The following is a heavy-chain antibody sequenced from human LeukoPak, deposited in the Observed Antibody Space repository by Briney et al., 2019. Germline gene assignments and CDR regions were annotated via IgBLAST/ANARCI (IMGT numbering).Heavy chain of an antibody. CDR3: ASDHQAIFGVVTALYD. CDR1: GFTFDEYT. D-gene: IGHD3-3*01. Sequence: GGSLRLSCAASGFTFDEYTMHWVRQVPGKGLEWVSVIGWNSESKYYLESVKGRFTISRDNSKNTLYLQMNSLRAEDTAVYYCASDHQAIFGVVTALYDWGQGTLVTVSS. V-gene: IGHV3-43*01. J-gene: IGHJ4*02. CDR2: IGWNSESK.